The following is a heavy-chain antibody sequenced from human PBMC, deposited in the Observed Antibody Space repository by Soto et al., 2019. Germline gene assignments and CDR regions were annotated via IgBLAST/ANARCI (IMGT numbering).Heavy chain of an antibody. D-gene: IGHD6-13*01. Sequence: VQLVESGGGLVQPGGSLRLSCAASGFTFTSYWMSWVRQAPGKGLEWVANIKKDESEKNYVDSVKGRFTISRDNAKNSLSLQMNSLRAEDAAVYYCARGSAAPDSWGQGTLVTVSS. J-gene: IGHJ4*02. V-gene: IGHV3-7*03. CDR3: ARGSAAPDS. CDR2: IKKDESEK. CDR1: GFTFTSYW.